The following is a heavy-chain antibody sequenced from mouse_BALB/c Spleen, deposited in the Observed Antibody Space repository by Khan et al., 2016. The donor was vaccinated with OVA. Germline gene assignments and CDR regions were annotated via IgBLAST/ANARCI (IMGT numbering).Heavy chain of an antibody. CDR3: ARSGLRWDFDY. D-gene: IGHD1-3*01. V-gene: IGHV1-7*01. CDR1: GYTFTNYW. CDR2: INPSTGYT. J-gene: IGHJ2*01. Sequence: QVQLKQSGAELAKPGASVKMSCKASGYTFTNYWILWVKQRPGQGLEWIGYINPSTGYTEYNQNFKDKATLTTDKSSSTAYMQLSSLTTEDSAVYYCARSGLRWDFDYWGQGTTLTVSS.